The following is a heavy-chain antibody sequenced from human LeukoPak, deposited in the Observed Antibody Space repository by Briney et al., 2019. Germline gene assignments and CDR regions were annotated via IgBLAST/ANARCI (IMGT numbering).Heavy chain of an antibody. D-gene: IGHD4-17*01. Sequence: GGSLRLSCAASGFTFDDYAMHWVRQIPGKGLEWVSGISWNSGNIAYVDAVKGRFTISRDNAKNSLYLQMNSLRAEDTALYYCAKDIEVDYGDYVGGYFDYWGQGTLVTVSS. V-gene: IGHV3-9*01. J-gene: IGHJ4*02. CDR2: ISWNSGNI. CDR1: GFTFDDYA. CDR3: AKDIEVDYGDYVGGYFDY.